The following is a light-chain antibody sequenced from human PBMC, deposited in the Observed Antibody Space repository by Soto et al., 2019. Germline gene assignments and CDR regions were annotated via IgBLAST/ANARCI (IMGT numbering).Light chain of an antibody. CDR1: QDISNY. V-gene: IGKV1-33*01. Sequence: DIQMTQSPSSLSSSVGDRVTITCQASQDISNYLNWYQQKPGKAPKLLIYDASTLQSGVPSRFSGSGSGTDFTLTISSLGPEDFAVYYCQQCSNWPLITFGQGTRLEL. J-gene: IGKJ5*01. CDR3: QQCSNWPLIT. CDR2: DAS.